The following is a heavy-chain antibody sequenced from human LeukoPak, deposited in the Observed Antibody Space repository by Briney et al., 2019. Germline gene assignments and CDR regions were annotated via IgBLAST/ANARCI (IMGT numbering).Heavy chain of an antibody. CDR1: GDSTSSGDYY. J-gene: IGHJ6*04. D-gene: IGHD3-16*01. Sequence: SETLSLTCTFSGDSTSSGDYYWSWIRQPPGKGLEWIGEINHSGSTNYNPSLKSRVTISVDTSKNQFSLKLSSVTAADTAVYYCARGRFGSVWGKGTTVTVSP. CDR3: ARGRFGSV. CDR2: INHSGST. V-gene: IGHV4-39*07.